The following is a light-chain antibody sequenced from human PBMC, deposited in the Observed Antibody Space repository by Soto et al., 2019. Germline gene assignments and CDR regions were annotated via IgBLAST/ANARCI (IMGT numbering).Light chain of an antibody. Sequence: QSVLTQPPSVSGAPGQRVTLSCTGSSSNIGAGYDVHWYQQLPGTAPKLLISGDNNRPSGVPDRFSASKSGASASLAITGLQAEDEADYYCQSYDSSLTAFYVFGTGTKVTVL. CDR1: SSNIGAGYD. J-gene: IGLJ1*01. CDR2: GDN. V-gene: IGLV1-40*01. CDR3: QSYDSSLTAFYV.